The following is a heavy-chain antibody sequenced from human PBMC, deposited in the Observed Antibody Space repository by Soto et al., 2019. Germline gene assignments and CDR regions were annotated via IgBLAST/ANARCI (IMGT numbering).Heavy chain of an antibody. CDR3: GKDIRPGSIDY. V-gene: IGHV3-33*06. J-gene: IGHJ4*02. Sequence: GGSLRLSCAASGYSITNNGMHWVRQAQGKGLEWVALIWAHGTDQYYADSVKGRFTVSRDTSTNTVYLQMNSLRAEDTARYYCGKDIRPGSIDYWGQGSLVTVSS. D-gene: IGHD1-1*01. CDR1: GYSITNNG. CDR2: IWAHGTDQ.